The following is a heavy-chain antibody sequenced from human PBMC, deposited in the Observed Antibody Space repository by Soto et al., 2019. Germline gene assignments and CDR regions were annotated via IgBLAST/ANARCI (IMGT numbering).Heavy chain of an antibody. J-gene: IGHJ5*02. Sequence: SETLSLTCTVSGGSISSYYWSWIRQPPGKVLEWIGYIYYSGSTNYSPSLKRRVTISVDTSKNPFSLKMSTVTAADTAVYYCERRAAWFDHWGQGTLVTVSS. CDR2: IYYSGST. V-gene: IGHV4-59*01. CDR1: GGSISSYY. CDR3: ERRAAWFDH.